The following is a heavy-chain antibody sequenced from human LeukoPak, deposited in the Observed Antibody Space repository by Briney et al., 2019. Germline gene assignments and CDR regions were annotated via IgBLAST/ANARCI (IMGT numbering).Heavy chain of an antibody. J-gene: IGHJ4*02. D-gene: IGHD2-2*01. CDR1: GFTFSTYA. Sequence: GRSLRLSCAASGFTFSTYAMSWVRQAPGKGLEWVSSISGSGDNTYYADSVKGQFTLSRDNSKNTLDLQMNSLRAEDTAIYHCAKVKAPDAIASYFDYWGQGTLVTVSS. CDR3: AKVKAPDAIASYFDY. V-gene: IGHV3-23*01. CDR2: ISGSGDNT.